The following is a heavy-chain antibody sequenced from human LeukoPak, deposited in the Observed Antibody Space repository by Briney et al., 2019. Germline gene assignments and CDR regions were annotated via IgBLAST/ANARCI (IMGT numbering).Heavy chain of an antibody. CDR1: GFTFSNAW. J-gene: IGHJ4*02. D-gene: IGHD1-26*01. CDR2: IKSKTDGGTT. CDR3: TTRGGSFSIFDY. V-gene: IGHV3-15*01. Sequence: GGSLRLSCAASGFTFSNAWMSWVRQAPGKGLEWVGRIKSKTDGGTTDYAAPVKGRFTISRDDSKKTLYLQMNSLKTEDTAVYYCTTRGGSFSIFDYWGQGTLVTVSS.